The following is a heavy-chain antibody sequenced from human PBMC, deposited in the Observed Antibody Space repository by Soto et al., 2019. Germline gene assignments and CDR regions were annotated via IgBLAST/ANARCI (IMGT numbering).Heavy chain of an antibody. CDR3: ARRCSGTTCLDY. CDR2: IWYDGSNK. D-gene: IGHD2-2*01. J-gene: IGHJ4*02. V-gene: IGHV3-33*01. Sequence: QVQLVESGGGVVQPGRSLRLSCAASGFTFSSYGMHWVRQAPGKGLEGVAVIWYDGSNKYYADSVKGRFTISRDNSKNTLYLQMNSLRAEDTAVYYCARRCSGTTCLDYWGQGTLVPVSS. CDR1: GFTFSSYG.